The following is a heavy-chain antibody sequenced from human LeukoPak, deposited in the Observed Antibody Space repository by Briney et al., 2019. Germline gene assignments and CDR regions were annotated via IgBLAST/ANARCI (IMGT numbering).Heavy chain of an antibody. CDR3: VRGFGRRTDS. CDR1: GFTFSSSW. D-gene: IGHD3-10*01. Sequence: PGGSLRLSCAASGFTFSSSWMHWARQAPGKGLVWVSRINTDGSRTDHADSVKGRFTISRDNAKDTLYLQMSSLRAEDTAVYYCVRGFGRRTDSWRQGTEVTVST. J-gene: IGHJ5*01. V-gene: IGHV3-74*01. CDR2: INTDGSRT.